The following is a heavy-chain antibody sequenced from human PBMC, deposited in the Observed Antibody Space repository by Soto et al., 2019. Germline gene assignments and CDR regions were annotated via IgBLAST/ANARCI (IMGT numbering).Heavy chain of an antibody. D-gene: IGHD3-22*01. Sequence: ASVNVSCKASGYTFSGYYMHWVRQAPGQGLEWMGWINPNSGGTNYAQKLQGWVTMTRDTSISTAYMELSRLRSDDTAVYYCARDDHYYDSSGYSSDWYYYGMDVWGQGTTVTVSS. J-gene: IGHJ6*02. CDR2: INPNSGGT. CDR3: ARDDHYYDSSGYSSDWYYYGMDV. CDR1: GYTFSGYY. V-gene: IGHV1-2*04.